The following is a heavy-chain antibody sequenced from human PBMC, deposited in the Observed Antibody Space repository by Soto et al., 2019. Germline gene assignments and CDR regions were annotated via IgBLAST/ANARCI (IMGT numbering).Heavy chain of an antibody. D-gene: IGHD2-15*01. Sequence: PGGSLRLSCAASGFTFSSYVMSWVRQAPGKGLEWVSAISGSGANINYADSVKGRFTISRDNSKNALYLQMNSLRAEDTALYYCAKRGYCGGNNCYYFDYWGQGALVTVSS. V-gene: IGHV3-23*01. J-gene: IGHJ4*02. CDR2: ISGSGANI. CDR3: AKRGYCGGNNCYYFDY. CDR1: GFTFSSYV.